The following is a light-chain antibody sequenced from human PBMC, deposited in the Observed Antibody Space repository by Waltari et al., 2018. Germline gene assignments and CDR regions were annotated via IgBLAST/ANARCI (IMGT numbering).Light chain of an antibody. J-gene: IGKJ1*01. CDR1: QSISSW. CDR3: QHSGT. CDR2: KAS. V-gene: IGKV1-5*03. Sequence: DIQMTQSPSTLSASAADRVTIPCRASQSISSWLAWYQQKPGKDPKLLIYKASSLESGVPSMFSGSGSGTEFTLTISSLQPDDFATYYCQHSGTFGQGTKVEIK.